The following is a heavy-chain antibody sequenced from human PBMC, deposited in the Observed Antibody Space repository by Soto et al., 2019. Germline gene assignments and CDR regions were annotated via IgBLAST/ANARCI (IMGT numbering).Heavy chain of an antibody. D-gene: IGHD6-19*01. V-gene: IGHV3-23*01. Sequence: GGSLRLSCAASGFTFSSYAMSWVRQAPGKGLEWVSAISGSGGSTYYADSVKGRFTISRDNSKNTLYLQMNSLRAEDTAVYYCAKNPAAYSSGWYADYWGQGTLVTVSS. CDR3: AKNPAAYSSGWYADY. CDR2: ISGSGGST. J-gene: IGHJ4*02. CDR1: GFTFSSYA.